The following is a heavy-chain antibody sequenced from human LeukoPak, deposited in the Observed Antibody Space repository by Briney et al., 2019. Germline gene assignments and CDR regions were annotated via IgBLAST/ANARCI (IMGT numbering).Heavy chain of an antibody. D-gene: IGHD5-18*01. J-gene: IGHJ4*02. V-gene: IGHV4-31*03. CDR2: IYYSGST. Sequence: SQTLSLTCTVSGGSISSGGYYWSWIRQHPGKGLEWIGYIYYSGSTYYNPSLKSRVTISVDTSKNQFSLKLSSATAADTAVYYCARTDTAMAPFDYWGQGTLVTVSS. CDR3: ARTDTAMAPFDY. CDR1: GGSISSGGYY.